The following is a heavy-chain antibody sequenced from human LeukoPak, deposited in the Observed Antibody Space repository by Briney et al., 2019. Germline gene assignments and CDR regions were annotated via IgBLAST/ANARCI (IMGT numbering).Heavy chain of an antibody. V-gene: IGHV3-66*01. Sequence: GGSLRLSCAASGFTVSSNYMSWVRQAPGKGLEWVSVIYSGGSTYYADSVKGRFTISRDNSKNTLYLQMNSLRAEDTAVYYCARDRGSWYHYYYYYYMDVWGKGTTVTVSS. D-gene: IGHD6-13*01. CDR2: IYSGGST. CDR3: ARDRGSWYHYYYYYYMDV. J-gene: IGHJ6*03. CDR1: GFTVSSNY.